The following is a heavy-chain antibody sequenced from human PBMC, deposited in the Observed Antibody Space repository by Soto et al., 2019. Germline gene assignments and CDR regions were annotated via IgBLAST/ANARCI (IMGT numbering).Heavy chain of an antibody. CDR1: GGSISSYY. CDR2: IYYSGST. J-gene: IGHJ4*02. D-gene: IGHD2-2*01. Sequence: LSLTCTVSGGSISSYYWSWIRQPPGKGLEWIGYIYYSGSTNYNPSLKSRVTISVDTSKNQFSLKLSSVTAADTAVYYCARGGIVVVPAAMGGFDYWGQGTLVTVSS. V-gene: IGHV4-59*01. CDR3: ARGGIVVVPAAMGGFDY.